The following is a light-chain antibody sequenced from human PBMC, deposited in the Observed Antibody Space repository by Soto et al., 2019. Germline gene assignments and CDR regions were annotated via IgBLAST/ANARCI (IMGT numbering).Light chain of an antibody. V-gene: IGKV1-5*01. J-gene: IGKJ1*01. CDR3: QQYNSYPWT. CDR1: QSISSW. CDR2: DAP. Sequence: DIQMTQSPSTLSASVGYRVTITCLASQSISSWLAWYQQKPGKAPKLLIYDAPRLEGGVPSRFSGSRSGTEFTLTISSLQPDDFATYYCQQYNSYPWTFGQGTKVEIK.